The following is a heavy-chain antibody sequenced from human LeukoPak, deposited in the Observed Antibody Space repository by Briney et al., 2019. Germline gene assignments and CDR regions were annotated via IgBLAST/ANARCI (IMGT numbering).Heavy chain of an antibody. CDR1: GYTFTGYY. J-gene: IGHJ4*02. D-gene: IGHD3-22*01. CDR3: ARVYYYDSSGYYLYYFDY. Sequence: ASVKVSCKASGYTFTGYYMHWVRQAPGQGLEWMGWINPNSGGTNYAQKFQGRVTMTRDTSISTAYMELSRLRSDDTAVYYCARVYYYDSSGYYLYYFDYWGQGTLVTVSS. CDR2: INPNSGGT. V-gene: IGHV1-2*02.